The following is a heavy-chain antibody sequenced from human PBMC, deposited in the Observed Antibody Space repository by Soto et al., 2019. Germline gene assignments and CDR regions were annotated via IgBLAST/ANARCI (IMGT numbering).Heavy chain of an antibody. Sequence: EVQLVESGGGLVKPGGSLRLSCAASGFTFSSYSMNWVRQAPGKGLEWVSSISSSSSYIYYADSVKGRFTISRDNAKNSLYLQMNILRAEDMAVYYCARDKGFSSSSLQIFDYWGQGTLVTVSS. D-gene: IGHD6-6*01. V-gene: IGHV3-21*01. J-gene: IGHJ4*02. CDR2: ISSSSSYI. CDR1: GFTFSSYS. CDR3: ARDKGFSSSSLQIFDY.